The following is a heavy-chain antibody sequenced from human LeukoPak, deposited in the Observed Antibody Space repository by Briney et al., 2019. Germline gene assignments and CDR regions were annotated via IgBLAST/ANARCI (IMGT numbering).Heavy chain of an antibody. CDR2: ISYDGSNK. CDR1: GFTFSSYG. D-gene: IGHD3-16*01. CDR3: ATVMKFMGENGFDL. J-gene: IGHJ3*01. V-gene: IGHV3-30*03. Sequence: PGRSLRLSCAASGFTFSSYGMHWVRQAPGKGLEWVAVISYDGSNKYYADSVKGRFTISRDNAKTSLYLQMNNLRAEATAVYYCATVMKFMGENGFDLWGQGKMVTVSS.